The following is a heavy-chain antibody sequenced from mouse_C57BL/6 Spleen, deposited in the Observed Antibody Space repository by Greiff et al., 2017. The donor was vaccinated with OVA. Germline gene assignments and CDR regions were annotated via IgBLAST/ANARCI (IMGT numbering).Heavy chain of an antibody. CDR3: ARAPFYDGYYGWFAY. V-gene: IGHV1-9*01. Sequence: LVESGAELMKPGASVKLSCKATGYTFTGYWIEWVKQRPGHGLEWIGEILPGSGSTNYNEKVKGKATFTADTSSNTAYIQLSSLTTEDSAIYYCARAPFYDGYYGWFAYWGQGTLVTVSA. CDR1: GYTFTGYW. J-gene: IGHJ3*01. D-gene: IGHD2-3*01. CDR2: ILPGSGST.